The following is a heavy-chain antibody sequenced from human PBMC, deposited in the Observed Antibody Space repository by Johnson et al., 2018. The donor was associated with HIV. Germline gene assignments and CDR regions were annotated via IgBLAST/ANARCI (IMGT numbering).Heavy chain of an antibody. Sequence: QVQLVESGGGVVQPGRPLRLSCAASGFTFSSYGIHWVRQAPGKGLEWVAVIWYDGSNKYYANSVKGRFTVSRDNSKNTLYLQMDSLRTEDSALYYCAKDFGSGWADAFDIWGQGTMVTVSS. CDR1: GFTFSSYG. CDR2: IWYDGSNK. CDR3: AKDFGSGWADAFDI. J-gene: IGHJ3*02. D-gene: IGHD6-19*01. V-gene: IGHV3-33*06.